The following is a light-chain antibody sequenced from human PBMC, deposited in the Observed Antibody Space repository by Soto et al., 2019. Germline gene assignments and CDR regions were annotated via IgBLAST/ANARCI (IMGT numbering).Light chain of an antibody. CDR2: DAS. V-gene: IGKV3-11*01. Sequence: EIVLTQSPGTLSLSPGERATLSCRASQSVSSYLAWYQQKPGQAPRLLIYDASTRATGISARFSGSGSGTDFTLTSSSREPEDFAVYYCQQRSNWPVTFGQGTKVEVK. CDR1: QSVSSY. CDR3: QQRSNWPVT. J-gene: IGKJ1*01.